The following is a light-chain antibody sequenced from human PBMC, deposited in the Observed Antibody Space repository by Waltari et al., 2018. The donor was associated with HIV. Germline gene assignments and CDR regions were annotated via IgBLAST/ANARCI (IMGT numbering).Light chain of an antibody. CDR2: EVS. CDR1: SSDIGAYDF. CDR3: SSFTTSNSLL. Sequence: QSALTQPASVSGSPGQSITVSCTGTSSDIGAYDFVSWYQQTPGTAPKLVIYEVSNRPSGISYRFSGSKSGNTASLTMSGLQTEDEADYYCSSFTTSNSLLFGGGTKVTVL. J-gene: IGLJ2*01. V-gene: IGLV2-14*01.